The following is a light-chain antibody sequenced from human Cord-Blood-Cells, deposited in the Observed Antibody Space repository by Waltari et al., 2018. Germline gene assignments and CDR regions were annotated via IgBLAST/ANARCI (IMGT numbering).Light chain of an antibody. V-gene: IGKV1D-43*01. CDR2: YAS. Sequence: AIWLTHPPSSLSASVGDTVSLTCRVSHVISSYLAWYQQKPAKPPKLFIYYASSLQSGVPSRFSGSGSGTDYTLTISSLQPEDFATYYCQQYYSTPLTFGGGTKVEIK. CDR3: QQYYSTPLT. CDR1: HVISSY. J-gene: IGKJ4*01.